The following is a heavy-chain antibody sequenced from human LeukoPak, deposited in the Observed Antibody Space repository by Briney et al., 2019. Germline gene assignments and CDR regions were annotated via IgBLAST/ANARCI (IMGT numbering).Heavy chain of an antibody. D-gene: IGHD4-17*01. CDR3: ARDMTTVTTPYYFDY. CDR2: IRYDGSNK. CDR1: GFTFSSYG. J-gene: IGHJ4*02. Sequence: GSLRFSCAASGFTFSSYGMHWVRQAPGKGLEWVAFIRYDGSNKYYADSVKGRFTISRDNSKNTLYLQMNSLRAEDTAVYYCARDMTTVTTPYYFDYWGQGTLVTVSS. V-gene: IGHV3-30*02.